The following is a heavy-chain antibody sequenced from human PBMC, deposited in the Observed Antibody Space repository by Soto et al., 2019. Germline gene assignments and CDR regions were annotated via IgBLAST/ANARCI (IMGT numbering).Heavy chain of an antibody. Sequence: QVQLVESGGRVVQPGRSLRLSCAASGFTFSSYAMHWVRQAPGKGLEWVAVISYDGSNKYYADSVKGRFTISRDNVKNTLSLEMNSLRAEETAVYYCATGSGIAVAGIGRNGRDYWGQGTLVTVSS. J-gene: IGHJ4*02. CDR2: ISYDGSNK. V-gene: IGHV3-30-3*01. CDR1: GFTFSSYA. CDR3: ATGSGIAVAGIGRNGRDY. D-gene: IGHD6-19*01.